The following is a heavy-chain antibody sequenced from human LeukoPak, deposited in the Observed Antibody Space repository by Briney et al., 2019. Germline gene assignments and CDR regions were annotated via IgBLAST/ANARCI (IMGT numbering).Heavy chain of an antibody. Sequence: GGSLRLSCTASGFTFSNYALHWVRQAPGKGLEYVSAISNNGGSTYYTSSVKGRFTVSRDNSKNTLHLQMGRLRPEDMAVYYCARVSRAQGGMDVWGQGTTVTVSS. CDR3: ARVSRAQGGMDV. CDR1: GFTFSNYA. CDR2: ISNNGGST. V-gene: IGHV3-64*01. J-gene: IGHJ6*02.